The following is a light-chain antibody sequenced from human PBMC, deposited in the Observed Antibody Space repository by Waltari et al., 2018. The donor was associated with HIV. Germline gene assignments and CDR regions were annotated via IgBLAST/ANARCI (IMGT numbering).Light chain of an antibody. J-gene: IGKJ5*01. CDR2: DAS. CDR3: QQRSNLPPRLIT. Sequence: EIVLTPSPGTLSLSPGDRATLSCRASQSVSTYLAWYQQKPGQAPRLLIYDASHRATGIPVRFSGSGSGTDFTLTISSLEPEDFAVYYCQQRSNLPPRLITFGQGTRLEIK. V-gene: IGKV3-11*01. CDR1: QSVSTY.